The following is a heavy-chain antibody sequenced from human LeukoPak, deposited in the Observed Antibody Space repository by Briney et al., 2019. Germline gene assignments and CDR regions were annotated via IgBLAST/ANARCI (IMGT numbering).Heavy chain of an antibody. CDR3: ARYKFHNYFDP. CDR1: GGSVSSGSCY. CDR2: TFSTST. D-gene: IGHD5-24*01. J-gene: IGHJ5*02. Sequence: SETLSLTCTVSGGSVSSGSCYWSWIRQPPGKGLEWIGNTFSTSTLYNASLRSRVTIVVDTSKNQFSLKLTSATAADTAIYFCARYKFHNYFDPWGQGTLVVVSS. V-gene: IGHV4-61*01.